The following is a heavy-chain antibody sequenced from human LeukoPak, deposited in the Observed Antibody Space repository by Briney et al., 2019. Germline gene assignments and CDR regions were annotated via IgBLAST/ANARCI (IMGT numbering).Heavy chain of an antibody. Sequence: SQTLSLTCTFSGGSISSGDYYWSWIRQPPGKGLEWIGYIYYSGSTYYNPSLKSRVTISVDTCKPQFSLKLGSVTGADTAVYYCARVLSAPGAFDIWGQGKMVTVSS. CDR2: IYYSGST. D-gene: IGHD7-27*01. J-gene: IGHJ3*02. CDR1: GGSISSGDYY. CDR3: ARVLSAPGAFDI. V-gene: IGHV4-30-4*01.